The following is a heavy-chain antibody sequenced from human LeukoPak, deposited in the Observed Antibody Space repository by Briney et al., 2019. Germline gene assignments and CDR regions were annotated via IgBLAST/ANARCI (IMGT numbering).Heavy chain of an antibody. Sequence: SETLSLTCAVYGGSFSGYYWSWIRQPPGKGLEWIGEINHSGSTNYNPSLKSRVTISVDTSKNQFSLKLSSATAADTAVYYCARGTRGSSSSFFNYYYGMDVWGQGTTVTVSS. CDR1: GGSFSGYY. V-gene: IGHV4-34*01. CDR2: INHSGST. CDR3: ARGTRGSSSSFFNYYYGMDV. J-gene: IGHJ6*02. D-gene: IGHD6-13*01.